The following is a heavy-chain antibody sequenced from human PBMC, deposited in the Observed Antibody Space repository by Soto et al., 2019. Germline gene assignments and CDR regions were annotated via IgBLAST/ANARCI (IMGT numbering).Heavy chain of an antibody. CDR3: ARGITMVTWYFEL. V-gene: IGHV3-53*04. Sequence: EVQLVESGGGLVQPGGSLRLSCAASGFFVSSNYMTWVRQAPGKGLEWVSVIYSGGTTYYADSVKGRFTISRHNSKNTVYLQMTSLRAEDTAVYYCARGITMVTWYFELWGRGTLVTVSS. CDR2: IYSGGTT. J-gene: IGHJ2*01. D-gene: IGHD3-10*01. CDR1: GFFVSSNY.